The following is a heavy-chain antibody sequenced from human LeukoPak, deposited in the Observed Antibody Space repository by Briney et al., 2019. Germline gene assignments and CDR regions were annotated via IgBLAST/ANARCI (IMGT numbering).Heavy chain of an antibody. Sequence: GGSLRLSCAASGFTFSSYGMHWVRQAPGKGLEWVAVISYDGSTKYYVDSVKGRFTISRDNAKNSLYLQMNSLRAEDTALYYCAKASSITGTRGNSAEYYFDYWGQGTLVTVSS. CDR2: ISYDGSTK. CDR1: GFTFSSYG. V-gene: IGHV3-30*18. D-gene: IGHD1-20*01. J-gene: IGHJ4*02. CDR3: AKASSITGTRGNSAEYYFDY.